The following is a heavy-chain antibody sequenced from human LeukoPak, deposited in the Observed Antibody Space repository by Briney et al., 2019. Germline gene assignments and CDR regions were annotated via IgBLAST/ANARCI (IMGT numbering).Heavy chain of an antibody. CDR1: GYTFTSYG. CDR3: AREIYGDSYFDY. Sequence: ASVKVSCKASGYTFTSYGVNWVRQAPGQGLEWMGWIAVYNGDTNYAQKFQGRVTMTTDRSTRTAYMELRGLRSDDTGVYYCAREIYGDSYFDYWGQGTLVTVAS. D-gene: IGHD4-17*01. V-gene: IGHV1-18*01. J-gene: IGHJ4*02. CDR2: IAVYNGDT.